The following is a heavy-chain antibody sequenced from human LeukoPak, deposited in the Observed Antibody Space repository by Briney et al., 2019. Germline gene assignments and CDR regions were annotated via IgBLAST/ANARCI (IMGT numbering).Heavy chain of an antibody. V-gene: IGHV3-7*01. J-gene: IGHJ4*02. CDR3: ARDKDFGFDY. Sequence: GGSLRLSCAASGFIFSNYWMTWVRQAPGKGLEWVANIKEDGSERYYVDSLKGRFTISRDNAKNSLYLQMNSLRDEDTAVYYCARDKDFGFDYWGQGTLVTVSS. CDR1: GFIFSNYW. CDR2: IKEDGSER. D-gene: IGHD3-10*01.